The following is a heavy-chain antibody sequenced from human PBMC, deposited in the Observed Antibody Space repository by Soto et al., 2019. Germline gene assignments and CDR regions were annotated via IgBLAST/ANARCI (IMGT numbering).Heavy chain of an antibody. CDR3: ARKGYGGTWSTHY. CDR2: ISYDGNRK. D-gene: IGHD2-15*01. V-gene: IGHV3-30*03. J-gene: IGHJ4*02. Sequence: PGGSLRLSCAASGFTFSSYGMHWARQAPGEGMEWVAVISYDGNRKYYADSVKGRFTISRDFSKNTVDLHMNSLRVEDTAVYFCARKGYGGTWSTHYWCPGLLVTLSS. CDR1: GFTFSSYG.